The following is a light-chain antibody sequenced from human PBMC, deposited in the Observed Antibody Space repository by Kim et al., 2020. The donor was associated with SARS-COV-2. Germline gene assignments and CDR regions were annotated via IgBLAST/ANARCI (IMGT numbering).Light chain of an antibody. J-gene: IGKJ2*01. CDR2: AAS. CDR3: QQSYSTRYT. CDR1: QSISSY. V-gene: IGKV1-39*01. Sequence: DIQMTQSPSSLSASVGDRVTITCRASQSISSYLNWYQQKPGKAPKLLIYAASSLQSWVPSRFSGSGSGTDFTLTISSLQPEDFATYYCQQSYSTRYTFGQGTKLEI.